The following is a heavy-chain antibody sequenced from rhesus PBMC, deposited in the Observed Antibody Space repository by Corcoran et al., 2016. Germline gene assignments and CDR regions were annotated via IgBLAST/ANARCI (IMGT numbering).Heavy chain of an antibody. Sequence: QVQLQESGPGLVKPSETLSLTCAVSGGSVSSSNWWSWIRQPPGKGLEWIGYISGSSGSTYYKPSLKSRVTISTDTSKNQFSLQLSSGIAADTAVYYCARARYNWNYYLDYWGQGVLVTVSS. CDR1: GGSVSSSNW. CDR3: ARARYNWNYYLDY. D-gene: IGHD1-26*01. J-gene: IGHJ4*01. CDR2: ISGSSGST. V-gene: IGHV4-65*01.